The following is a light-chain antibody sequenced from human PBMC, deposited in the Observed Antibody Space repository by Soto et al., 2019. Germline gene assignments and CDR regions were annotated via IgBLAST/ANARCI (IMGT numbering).Light chain of an antibody. J-gene: IGKJ1*01. CDR1: QTVAYTS. Sequence: EIVLTQSPGILSLSPGARATLSCRASQTVAYTSLAWYQQRPGQAPRLLIYGTSTRATATPDRFIGSGSGTAFTLTISRPEPEDFAVYYCQHYVTTPRTFGQGTKVE. CDR2: GTS. V-gene: IGKV3-20*01. CDR3: QHYVTTPRT.